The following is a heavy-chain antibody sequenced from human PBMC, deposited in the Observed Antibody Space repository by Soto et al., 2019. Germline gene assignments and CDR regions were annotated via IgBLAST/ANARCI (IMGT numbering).Heavy chain of an antibody. V-gene: IGHV4-34*01. CDR2: INHSGST. CDR3: ARTYYYGSGRRYYYGMDV. CDR1: GGSFSGYY. J-gene: IGHJ6*02. D-gene: IGHD3-10*01. Sequence: SETLSLTCAVYGGSFSGYYWSWIRQPPGKGLEWIGEINHSGSTNYNPSLKSRVTISVDTSKNQFSLKLSSVTAADTAVYYYARTYYYGSGRRYYYGMDVWGQGTTVTVSS.